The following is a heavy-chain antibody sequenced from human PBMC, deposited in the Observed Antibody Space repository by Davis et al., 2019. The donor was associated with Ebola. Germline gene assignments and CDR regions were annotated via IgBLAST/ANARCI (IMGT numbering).Heavy chain of an antibody. CDR2: INAGNGNT. D-gene: IGHD1-1*01. CDR3: ARAQFPTTSDH. V-gene: IGHV1-3*01. CDR1: GYTFTSYA. Sequence: AASVKVSCKASGYTFTSYAMHWVRQAPGQRLEWMGWINAGNGNTKYSQKFQGRVTMTRDTSASTAYMEVGSLRSDDTAVYYCARAQFPTTSDHWGQGTLVTVSS. J-gene: IGHJ4*02.